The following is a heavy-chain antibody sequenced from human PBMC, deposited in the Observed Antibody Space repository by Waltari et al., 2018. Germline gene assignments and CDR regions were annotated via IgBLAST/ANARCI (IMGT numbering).Heavy chain of an antibody. D-gene: IGHD1-1*01. Sequence: EVXLVESGXGLVRPGGSXRPSCAASGFRFWPYRMNWVRQAPGTGXEWVSXISGDXNHIYXADSLKGRFIXSRDNAKNSLFLQMDSLXAEDSTVYXCASGXTGQQRNDAFDXWGQGTXVTVSS. CDR3: ASGXTGQQRNDAFDX. J-gene: IGHJ3*01. CDR2: ISGDXNHI. CDR1: GFRFWPYR. V-gene: IGHV3-21*01.